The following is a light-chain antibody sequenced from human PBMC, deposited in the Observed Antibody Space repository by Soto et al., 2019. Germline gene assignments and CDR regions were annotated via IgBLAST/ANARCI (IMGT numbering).Light chain of an antibody. CDR1: SSDIGSYNY. Sequence: QSVVTQPASVSLSPGQSITISCTGTSSDIGSYNYVAWYQQFPGKTPKLIIYEVRNRPSGVSFRFSGSKSGNTASLTISGLQAEDEADYYCISYRGSDTSYVFGTGTKVTVL. J-gene: IGLJ1*01. CDR3: ISYRGSDTSYV. V-gene: IGLV2-14*01. CDR2: EVR.